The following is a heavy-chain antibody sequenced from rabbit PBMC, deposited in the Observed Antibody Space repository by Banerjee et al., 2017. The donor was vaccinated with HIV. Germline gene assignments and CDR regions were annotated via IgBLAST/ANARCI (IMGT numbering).Heavy chain of an antibody. V-gene: IGHV1S45*01. D-gene: IGHD4-1*01. Sequence: QEQLEESGGDLVKPEGSLTLTCTASGFSFSNKYVMCWVRQAPGKGLEWIACIYAGSSGSTQYANWAKGRFTISKISSTTVTLQMTSLTAADTATYFCARDLAGVIGWNFKLWGQGTLVTVS. CDR1: GFSFSNKYV. CDR3: ARDLAGVIGWNFKL. CDR2: IYAGSSGST. J-gene: IGHJ4*01.